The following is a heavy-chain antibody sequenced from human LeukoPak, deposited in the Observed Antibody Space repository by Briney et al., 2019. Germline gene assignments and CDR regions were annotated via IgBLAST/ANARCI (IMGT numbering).Heavy chain of an antibody. J-gene: IGHJ4*02. D-gene: IGHD6-19*01. CDR2: IHYSGST. CDR3: ARDGSGTGWYYFDY. CDR1: GGSINPYY. Sequence: SETLSLTCTVSGGSINPYYWTWIRQPPGKGLEWIGYIHYSGSTNSIPSLKSRVTISVDTSKNQFTLKLSSVTAADTAVYYCARDGSGTGWYYFDYWGQGTLVTVSS. V-gene: IGHV4-59*01.